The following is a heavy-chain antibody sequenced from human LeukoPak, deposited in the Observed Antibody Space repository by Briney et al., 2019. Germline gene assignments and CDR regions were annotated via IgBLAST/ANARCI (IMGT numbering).Heavy chain of an antibody. V-gene: IGHV3-13*01. J-gene: IGHJ4*02. CDR2: GFAGDT. CDR3: ARGADAAYDY. CDR1: GLTFSNYD. D-gene: IGHD1-26*01. Sequence: PGGSLRLSCAASGLTFSNYDIGFAGDTYYPGSVRGRFTISRENAKNSLYLQMNSLRVEDTALYFCARGADAAYDYWGQGTLVTVSS.